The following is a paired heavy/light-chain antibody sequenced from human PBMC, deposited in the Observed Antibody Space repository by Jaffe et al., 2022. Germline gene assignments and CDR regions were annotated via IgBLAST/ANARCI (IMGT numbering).Light chain of an antibody. CDR1: SSNIGAGYD. J-gene: IGLJ3*02. Sequence: QSVLTQPPSVSGAPGQRVTISCTGSSSNIGAGYDVHWYQQLPGTAPKLLIYGNSNRPSGVPDRFSGSKSGTSASLAITGLQAEDEADYYCQSYDSSPHWVFGGGTKLTVL. CDR3: QSYDSSPHWV. V-gene: IGLV1-40*01. CDR2: GNS.
Heavy chain of an antibody. J-gene: IGHJ3*02. CDR1: GFSLSTSGVG. V-gene: IGHV2-5*01. Sequence: QITLKESGPTLVKPTQTLTLTCTFSGFSLSTSGVGVGWIRQPPGKALEWLALIYWNDDKRYSPSLKSRLTITKDTSKNQVVLTMTNMDPVDTATYYCAQGASGPIYCSGGSCYSRDFAFDIWGQGTMVTVSS. D-gene: IGHD2-15*01. CDR3: AQGASGPIYCSGGSCYSRDFAFDI. CDR2: IYWNDDK.